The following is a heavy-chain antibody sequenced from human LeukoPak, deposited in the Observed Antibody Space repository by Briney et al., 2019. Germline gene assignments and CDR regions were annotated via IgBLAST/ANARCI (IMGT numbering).Heavy chain of an antibody. D-gene: IGHD6-13*01. CDR3: AREIAATGAAVDY. CDR2: INCITGDT. V-gene: IGHV1-2*06. J-gene: IGHJ4*02. CDR1: GYTFTDYY. Sequence: APVKVSCKASGYTFTDYYIHWVRQAPRQGLEWMGRINCITGDTRSAQKFQGRVTMTRDASISTAYMQLSSLRSDDTAVYYCAREIAATGAAVDYWGQGIWSPSPQ.